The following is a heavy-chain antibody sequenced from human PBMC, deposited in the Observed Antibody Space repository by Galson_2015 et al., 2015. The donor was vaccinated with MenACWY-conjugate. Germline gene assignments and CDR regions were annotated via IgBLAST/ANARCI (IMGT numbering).Heavy chain of an antibody. V-gene: IGHV5-51*01. D-gene: IGHD3-10*01. J-gene: IGHJ6*02. CDR1: GYSFTSYW. Sequence: QSGAEVKKPGESPTISCKGSGYSFTSYWIGWVRQMPGKGLEWMGIIYPGDSDTRYSPSFQGQVTISADKSISTAYLQWSSLKASDTAMYYCARCVVRGVIIVNYGMDVWGQGTTVTVSS. CDR2: IYPGDSDT. CDR3: ARCVVRGVIIVNYGMDV.